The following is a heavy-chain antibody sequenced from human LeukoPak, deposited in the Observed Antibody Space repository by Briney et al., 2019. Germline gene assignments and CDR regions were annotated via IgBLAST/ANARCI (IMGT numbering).Heavy chain of an antibody. V-gene: IGHV3-30*18. D-gene: IGHD3-9*01. J-gene: IGHJ4*02. CDR3: AKGLDFDWLDALSELDY. Sequence: GGSLRLSCAASGFTFSSYGMHWVRQTPGKGLEGVAIISYDGSNKYYADSVKGRFTISRDNSKNTLYLQMNSLRAEDTAVYYCAKGLDFDWLDALSELDYWGQGTLVTVSS. CDR2: ISYDGSNK. CDR1: GFTFSSYG.